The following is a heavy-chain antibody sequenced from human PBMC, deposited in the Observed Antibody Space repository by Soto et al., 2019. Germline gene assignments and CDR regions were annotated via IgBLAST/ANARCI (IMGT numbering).Heavy chain of an antibody. V-gene: IGHV4-34*01. CDR1: GASLSGYY. CDR2: INHSETT. CDR3: ARSNWFDP. J-gene: IGHJ5*02. Sequence: QVQLQQWGAGLLKPSETLSLTCAVYGASLSGYYWTWIRQPPGKGLEWIGEINHSETTSYSPSLKSRVTISVDTSKNQFSLKVTSVTAADTAVYYCARSNWFDPWGQGSLVTVSS.